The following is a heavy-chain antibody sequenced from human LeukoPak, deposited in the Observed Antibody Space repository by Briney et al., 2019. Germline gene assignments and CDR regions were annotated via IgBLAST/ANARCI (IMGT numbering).Heavy chain of an antibody. Sequence: GGSLRLSCAASGFTFSTYGMHWVRQAPGKGLEWVAFIRYDGSKKYYADSVKGRFTISRDNSKNTLDLQMNSLRAEDTAVYYCAKDSGPTLLYPAFDYWGQGTLVTVSS. D-gene: IGHD2-2*02. J-gene: IGHJ4*02. CDR3: AKDSGPTLLYPAFDY. CDR1: GFTFSTYG. V-gene: IGHV3-30*02. CDR2: IRYDGSKK.